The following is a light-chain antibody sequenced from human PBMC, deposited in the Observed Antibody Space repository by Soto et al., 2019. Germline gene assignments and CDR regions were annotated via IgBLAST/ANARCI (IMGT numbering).Light chain of an antibody. CDR1: QGISSA. V-gene: IGKV1-13*02. CDR2: DAS. J-gene: IGKJ4*01. CDR3: QQFNSYPLT. Sequence: AIQLTQSPSSLSASVGDRVTITCRASQGISSALAWYQQKPGKAPKVLIYDASSLESGVPSRFSGSGSGTDFTLTISSLQPEDCATYYCQQFNSYPLTFGGGTKVEIK.